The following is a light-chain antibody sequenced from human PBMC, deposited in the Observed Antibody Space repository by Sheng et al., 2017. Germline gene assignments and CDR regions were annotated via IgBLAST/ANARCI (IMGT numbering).Light chain of an antibody. CDR1: QNIGTNN. Sequence: VLTQSPATLSLSPGERATLSCRASQNIGTNNLAWYQQRLGQAPRLLLYETSRRATGIPARFSASGSGTDFTLTINSLEPEDFAVYYCQQRYNWPLTFGGGTKVKIK. J-gene: IGKJ4*01. V-gene: IGKV3D-20*02. CDR3: QQRYNWPLT. CDR2: ETS.